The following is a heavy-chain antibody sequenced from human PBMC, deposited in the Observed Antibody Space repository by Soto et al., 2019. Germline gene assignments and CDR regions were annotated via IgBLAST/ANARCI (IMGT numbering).Heavy chain of an antibody. V-gene: IGHV3-33*01. CDR1: GFTFSSYG. D-gene: IGHD6-13*01. Sequence: LRLSCAASGFTFSSYGMHWVRQAPVKGLEWVAVIWYDGSNKYYADSVKGRFTISRDNSKNTLYLQMNSLRAEDTAVYYCARDAPIAAAGTGYFEYWGQGTLVTVYS. J-gene: IGHJ4*02. CDR3: ARDAPIAAAGTGYFEY. CDR2: IWYDGSNK.